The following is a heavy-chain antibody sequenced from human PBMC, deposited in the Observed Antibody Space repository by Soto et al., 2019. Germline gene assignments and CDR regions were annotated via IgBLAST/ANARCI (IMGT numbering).Heavy chain of an antibody. J-gene: IGHJ6*03. Sequence: ASVKVSCKASGYTFTSYAMHWVRQAPGQRLEWMGWISGYNGNTHYPQKFQGKVTMSTDTSTSTAYMELRSLRSDDTAVYYCAKADSNYAGRFSYYYMDVWGNGTLVTVSS. V-gene: IGHV1-18*01. CDR2: ISGYNGNT. D-gene: IGHD4-4*01. CDR1: GYTFTSYA. CDR3: AKADSNYAGRFSYYYMDV.